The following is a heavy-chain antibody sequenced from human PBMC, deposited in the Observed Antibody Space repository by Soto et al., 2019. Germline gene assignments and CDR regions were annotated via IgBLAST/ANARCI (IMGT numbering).Heavy chain of an antibody. V-gene: IGHV4-34*01. CDR2: INHSGST. Sequence: PSETLSLTCAVYGGSFSGYYWSWIRQPPGKGLEWIGEINHSGSTNYNPSLKSRVTISVDTSKNQFSLKLSSVTAADTAVYYCARLEQMAQYYYYGMDVWGQGTTVTVSS. J-gene: IGHJ6*02. CDR3: ARLEQMAQYYYYGMDV. CDR1: GGSFSGYY. D-gene: IGHD6-13*01.